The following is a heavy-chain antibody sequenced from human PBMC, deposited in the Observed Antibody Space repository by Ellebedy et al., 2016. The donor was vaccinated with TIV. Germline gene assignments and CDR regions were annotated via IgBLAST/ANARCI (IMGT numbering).Heavy chain of an antibody. CDR3: TRLDVDSSIWPRKTY. CDR1: GFFFSDYR. Sequence: GESLKISCAASGFFFSDYRMHWVRQAPGKGLEWVSSITTTGSYMYYADSVKGRFTISRDNAKDSLYLQMNSLRAEDTALYYCTRLDVDSSIWPRKTYWGQGTLVTVSS. J-gene: IGHJ4*02. D-gene: IGHD6-13*01. V-gene: IGHV3-21*06. CDR2: ITTTGSYM.